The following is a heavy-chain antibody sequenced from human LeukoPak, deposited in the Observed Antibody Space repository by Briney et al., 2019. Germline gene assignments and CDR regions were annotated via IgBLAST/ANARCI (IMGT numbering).Heavy chain of an antibody. J-gene: IGHJ6*02. CDR2: INPSGGST. CDR1: GYTFTSYY. V-gene: IGHV1-46*01. Sequence: ASVKVSCKASGYTFTSYYMHWVRQAHGQGLEWMGIINPSGGSTSYAQKFQGRVTMTRDTSTSTVYMELSSLRSEDTAVYYCARVTDYGDYGYYYYGMDVWGQGTTVTVSS. D-gene: IGHD4-17*01. CDR3: ARVTDYGDYGYYYYGMDV.